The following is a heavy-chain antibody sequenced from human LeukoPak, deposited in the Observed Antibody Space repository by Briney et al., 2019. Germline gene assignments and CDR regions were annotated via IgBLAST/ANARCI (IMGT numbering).Heavy chain of an antibody. J-gene: IGHJ4*02. CDR1: GFTFSSYG. Sequence: PGGSLRLSCAASGFTFSSYGIHWVRQAPGKGLEWVAFIRDDGSNKYYADAVKGRLTISRDNAKNSLYLQMTSLRAEDTAVYYCARTGITVAPPFDYWGQGTLVTVSS. CDR3: ARTGITVAPPFDY. CDR2: IRDDGSNK. D-gene: IGHD4-23*01. V-gene: IGHV3-30*02.